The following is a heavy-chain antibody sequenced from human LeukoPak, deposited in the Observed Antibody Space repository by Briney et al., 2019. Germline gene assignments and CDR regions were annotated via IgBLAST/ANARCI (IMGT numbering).Heavy chain of an antibody. J-gene: IGHJ4*02. CDR3: AKDHVPGIVVADRDY. D-gene: IGHD6-19*01. CDR2: IYSHNT. Sequence: GSLILSCTVSGFTVSSNSMSWGRQPPAKGLEWGSFIYSHNTHYSDSVKGRFTISRDNSKNTLYLQINSLRVADTAVYYCAKDHVPGIVVADRDYWGQGTLVTVSS. CDR1: GFTVSSNS. V-gene: IGHV3-53*01.